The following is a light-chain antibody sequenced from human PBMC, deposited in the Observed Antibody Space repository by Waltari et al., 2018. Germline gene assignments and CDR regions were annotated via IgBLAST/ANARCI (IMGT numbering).Light chain of an antibody. V-gene: IGLV2-23*02. Sequence: QSALSQPAPASGSPGQSITLPWTGTRPTVGGYNLVPWYQHHPGKAPKLLISDVNKRPSGVSNRFSGSKSGNTASLTISGLQAEDEADYYCYSYAGSSTWVFGGGTNLAVL. J-gene: IGLJ3*02. CDR3: YSYAGSSTWV. CDR2: DVN. CDR1: RPTVGGYNL.